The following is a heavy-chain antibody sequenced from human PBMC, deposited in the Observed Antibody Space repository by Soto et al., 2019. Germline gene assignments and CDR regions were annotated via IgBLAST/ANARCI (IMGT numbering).Heavy chain of an antibody. CDR2: IYYSGST. D-gene: IGHD1-1*01. V-gene: IGHV4-31*03. CDR1: GGSISSGGYY. Sequence: SETLSLTCTVSGGSISSGGYYWSWIRQHPGKGLEWIGYIYYSGSTYYNPSLKSRVTISVDTSKNQFSLKLSSVTAADTAVYYCARDLRMYTAHDQHYYYGMDVWGQGTTVTVSS. CDR3: ARDLRMYTAHDQHYYYGMDV. J-gene: IGHJ6*02.